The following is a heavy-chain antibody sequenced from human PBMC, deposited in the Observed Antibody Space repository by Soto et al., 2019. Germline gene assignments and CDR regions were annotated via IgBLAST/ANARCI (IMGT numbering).Heavy chain of an antibody. J-gene: IGHJ6*02. CDR3: ARARTMVRGRINYYYYYGMDV. CDR1: GGTFSSYA. CDR2: IIPIFGTA. Sequence: QVQLVQSGAEVKKPGSSVKVSCKASGGTFSSYAISWVRQAPGQXXXXXXXIIPIFGTANYAQKFQGRVTITADESTSTAYMELSSLRSEDTAVYYCARARTMVRGRINYYYYYGMDVWGQGTTVTVSS. V-gene: IGHV1-69*01. D-gene: IGHD3-10*01.